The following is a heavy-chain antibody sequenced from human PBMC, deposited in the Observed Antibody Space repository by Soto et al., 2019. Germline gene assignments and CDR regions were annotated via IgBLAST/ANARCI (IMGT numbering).Heavy chain of an antibody. J-gene: IGHJ4*02. CDR3: GKGFPQPRDRTTNFGVGYDY. D-gene: IGHD3-3*01. CDR2: ISWNSGSI. V-gene: IGHV3-9*01. CDR1: GFTFDDYA. Sequence: EVQLVESGGGLVQPGRSLRLSCAASGFTFDDYAMHWVRQAPGKGLEWVSGISWNSGSIGYADSVKGRFTLSRDNAKKLLKLLKDRLGAEDNAFECRGKGFPQPRDRTTNFGVGYDYWGQGTLGTGSS.